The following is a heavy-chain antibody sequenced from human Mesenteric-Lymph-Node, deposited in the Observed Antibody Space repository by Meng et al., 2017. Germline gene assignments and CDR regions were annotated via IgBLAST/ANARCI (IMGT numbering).Heavy chain of an antibody. J-gene: IGHJ4*02. CDR3: VREPYEPRGH. Sequence: VQLQQWGAGLLEPSETLSLTCAVDGGSFSGYYWSWIRQPPGKGLEWVSVIYSGGSTSYADSVRGRFTISIDDSRNTVYLQMNNLRADDTAVYYCVREPYEPRGHWGQGTLVTVSS. CDR1: GGSFSGYY. D-gene: IGHD2-21*01. V-gene: IGHV3-53*01. CDR2: IYSGGST.